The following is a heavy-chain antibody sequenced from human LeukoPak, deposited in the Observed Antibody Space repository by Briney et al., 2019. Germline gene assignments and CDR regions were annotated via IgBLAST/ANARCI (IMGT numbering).Heavy chain of an antibody. CDR2: IWYDGSNY. CDR3: ARVGYSTSLGFDY. CDR1: GFTFRNYG. J-gene: IGHJ4*02. D-gene: IGHD6-13*01. Sequence: GGSLRLSCVASGFTFRNYGMHWVRQAPGKGLEWVAVIWYDGSNYYHAESVKGRFTISRDSSKNTLYLQMNSLRVEDTAVYFCARVGYSTSLGFDYWGLGTLVTVSS. V-gene: IGHV3-33*01.